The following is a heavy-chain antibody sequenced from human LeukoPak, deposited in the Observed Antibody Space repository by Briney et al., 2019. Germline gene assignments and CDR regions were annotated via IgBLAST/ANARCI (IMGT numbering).Heavy chain of an antibody. V-gene: IGHV4-34*01. Sequence: PSETLSLTCAVYGGSFSGYYWSWIRQPPGKGLEWIGEINHSGSTNYNLSLKSRVTISVDTSKNQFSLKLSSVTAADTAVYYCARNCGGDCFLNFDYWGQGTLVTVSS. CDR1: GGSFSGYY. D-gene: IGHD2-21*02. J-gene: IGHJ4*02. CDR2: INHSGST. CDR3: ARNCGGDCFLNFDY.